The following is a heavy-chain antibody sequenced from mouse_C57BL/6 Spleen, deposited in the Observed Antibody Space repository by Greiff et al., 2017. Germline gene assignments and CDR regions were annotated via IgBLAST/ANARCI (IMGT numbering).Heavy chain of an antibody. Sequence: EVKLQQSGPELVKPGASVKISCKASGYTFTDYYMNWVKQSHGKSLEWIGDINPNNGGTSYNQKFKGKATLTVDKSSSTAYMELRSLTSEDSAVYYCAREDRLAAQAHYAMDDWGQGTSVTVSS. CDR3: AREDRLAAQAHYAMDD. CDR2: INPNNGGT. V-gene: IGHV1-26*01. J-gene: IGHJ4*01. CDR1: GYTFTDYY. D-gene: IGHD3-2*02.